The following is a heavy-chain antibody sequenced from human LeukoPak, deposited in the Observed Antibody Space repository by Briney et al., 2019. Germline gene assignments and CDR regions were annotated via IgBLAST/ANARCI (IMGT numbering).Heavy chain of an antibody. D-gene: IGHD1-26*01. V-gene: IGHV4-38-2*02. CDR3: ARDVGGELIPDY. J-gene: IGHJ4*02. CDR1: GYSISSGYY. Sequence: SETLSLTCTVSGYSISSGYYWGWIRQPAGKGLEWIGRIYTSGSTYYNPSLKSRVTISVDRSKNQFSLKLSSVTAADTAVYYCARDVGGELIPDYWGQGTLVTVSS. CDR2: IYTSGST.